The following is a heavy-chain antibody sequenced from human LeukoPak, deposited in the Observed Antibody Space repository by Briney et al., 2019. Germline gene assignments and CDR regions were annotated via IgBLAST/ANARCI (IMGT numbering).Heavy chain of an antibody. CDR3: ASTGPWYWDY. V-gene: IGHV3-53*01. CDR1: GFTVSSNY. J-gene: IGHJ4*02. D-gene: IGHD2-8*02. CDR2: IYSGGST. Sequence: AGGSLRLSCAASGFTVSSNYMSWVRQAPGKGLEWVSVIYSGGSTYYADSVKGRFTISRDNSKNTLYLQMNSLRAEDMAVYYCASTGPWYWDYWGQGTLVTVSS.